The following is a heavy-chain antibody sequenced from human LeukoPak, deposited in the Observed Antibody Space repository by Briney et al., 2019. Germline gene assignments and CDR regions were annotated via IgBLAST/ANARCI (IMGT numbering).Heavy chain of an antibody. V-gene: IGHV4-4*07. CDR2: IYTSGST. CDR3: AREDSSGYFYYYYYMDV. Sequence: SETLSLTCTVSGGSISGYYWSWIRQPAGKGLEWIGRIYTSGSTNYNPSLKSRVTMSVDTSKNQFSLRLSSVTAADTAVYYCAREDSSGYFYYYYYMDVWGKGTTVTVSS. D-gene: IGHD3-22*01. CDR1: GGSISGYY. J-gene: IGHJ6*03.